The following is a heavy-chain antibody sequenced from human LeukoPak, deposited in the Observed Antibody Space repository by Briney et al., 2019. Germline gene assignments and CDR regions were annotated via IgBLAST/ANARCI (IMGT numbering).Heavy chain of an antibody. Sequence: ASVKVSCKASGYTFTSYAMHWVRQAPGQGLEWMGWINAGNGNTKYSQKLQGRVTITRDTSASTAYMELSSLRSEDTAVYYCARRSGYSGYDLDYWGQGTLVTVSS. CDR2: INAGNGNT. CDR1: GYTFTSYA. CDR3: ARRSGYSGYDLDY. D-gene: IGHD5-12*01. J-gene: IGHJ4*02. V-gene: IGHV1-3*01.